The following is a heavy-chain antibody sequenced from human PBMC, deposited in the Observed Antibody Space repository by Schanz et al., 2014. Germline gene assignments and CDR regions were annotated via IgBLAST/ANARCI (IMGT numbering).Heavy chain of an antibody. J-gene: IGHJ4*02. D-gene: IGHD3-10*02. Sequence: EVQLVESGGGLVQPGGSLRLSCAASGFIVRSNYMTWVRQAPGRGLEWVSFVHPGGSTYYPDSVKGRFTISRDSSKNTLYLQMNSRRPDDTAIYYCAENQYDDVDLSSVYFDFWGQGTLVTVSS. CDR3: AENQYDDVDLSSVYFDF. CDR1: GFIVRSNY. CDR2: VHPGGST. V-gene: IGHV3-66*01.